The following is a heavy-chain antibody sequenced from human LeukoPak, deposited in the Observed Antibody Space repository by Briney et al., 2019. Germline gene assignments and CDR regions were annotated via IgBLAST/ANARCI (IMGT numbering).Heavy chain of an antibody. CDR1: GFTFTIFG. D-gene: IGHD3-3*01. CDR2: IDARSGIT. V-gene: IGHV3-48*01. J-gene: IGHJ3*02. CDR3: ARTYDFGRGPPGDAFDN. Sequence: PGGSLRLSCAASGFTFTIFGLNWVRQAPGKVPEWFSYIDARSGITYYADSVQGRFTISRDNAQESVFLQMNSLRADDTAVYYCARTYDFGRGPPGDAFDNWGPGTLVTVSS.